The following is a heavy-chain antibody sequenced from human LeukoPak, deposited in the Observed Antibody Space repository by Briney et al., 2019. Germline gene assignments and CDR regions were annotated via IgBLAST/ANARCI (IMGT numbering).Heavy chain of an antibody. CDR2: INRGGST. Sequence: KPSETLSLTCAVYGGSFNDYYWSWIRQPPGKGLEWIGEINRGGSTNYSPSLKSRVTISVDTSKSQFSLKLSSVTAADTAVYYCARRATTNFDYWGQGTLVTVSS. CDR1: GGSFNDYY. CDR3: ARRATTNFDY. D-gene: IGHD1-26*01. V-gene: IGHV4-34*01. J-gene: IGHJ4*02.